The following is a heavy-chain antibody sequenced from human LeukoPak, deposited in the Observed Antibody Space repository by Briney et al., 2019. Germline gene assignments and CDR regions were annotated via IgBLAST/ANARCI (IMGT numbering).Heavy chain of an antibody. V-gene: IGHV4-34*01. CDR3: ARAVHLGELSLFYYFDY. Sequence: SETLSLTCAVYGGSFSGYYWSWIRQPPGKGLEWIGEINHSGSTNYNPSLKSRVTISVDTSKNQFSPKLSSVTAADTAVYYCARAVHLGELSLFYYFDYWGQGTLVTVSS. CDR2: INHSGST. CDR1: GGSFSGYY. D-gene: IGHD3-16*02. J-gene: IGHJ4*02.